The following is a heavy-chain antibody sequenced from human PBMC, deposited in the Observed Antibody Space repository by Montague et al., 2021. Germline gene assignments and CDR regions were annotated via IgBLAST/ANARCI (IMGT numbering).Heavy chain of an antibody. V-gene: IGHV3-74*01. Sequence: SLRLSCAASGFTFSRYWMHWVRQAPGKGLVWVSRINSDGSRTSYADSVKGRFTISRDNAKNTLYLQMNSLRAEDTAVYYCARQATVTTEVGWNYFDYWGQGTLVTVSS. CDR3: ARQATVTTEVGWNYFDY. D-gene: IGHD4-17*01. CDR1: GFTFSRYW. CDR2: INSDGSRT. J-gene: IGHJ4*02.